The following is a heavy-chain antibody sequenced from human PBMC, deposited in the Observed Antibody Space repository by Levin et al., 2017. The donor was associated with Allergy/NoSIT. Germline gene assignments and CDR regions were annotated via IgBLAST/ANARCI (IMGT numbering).Heavy chain of an antibody. D-gene: IGHD5-12*01. J-gene: IGHJ4*02. Sequence: GGSLRLSCAASGFTFNHYEMNWVRQAPGKGLEWVSYISSSGRSIYYADSVKGRFTISRDNAKNSLYLQMNSLRAEDTAVYYCARDSVEGYRDYWGQGTLVTVSS. CDR2: ISSSGRSI. CDR3: ARDSVEGYRDY. CDR1: GFTFNHYE. V-gene: IGHV3-48*03.